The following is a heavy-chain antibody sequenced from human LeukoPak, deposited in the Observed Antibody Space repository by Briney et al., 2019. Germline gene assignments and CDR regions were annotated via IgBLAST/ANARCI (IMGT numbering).Heavy chain of an antibody. D-gene: IGHD3-3*01. V-gene: IGHV1-2*02. CDR2: INPNSGGT. CDR1: GYRFTGYY. CDR3: ARTDDIWSGSCHYYMDV. J-gene: IGHJ6*03. Sequence: GASVKVSCKASGYRFTGYYLHWVRQAPGQGLEWMGKINPNSGGTNYAQKFQGRVTMTSDTSSSTAYMELSRLRSDDTAVYYCARTDDIWSGSCHYYMDVWGKGTTVTVSS.